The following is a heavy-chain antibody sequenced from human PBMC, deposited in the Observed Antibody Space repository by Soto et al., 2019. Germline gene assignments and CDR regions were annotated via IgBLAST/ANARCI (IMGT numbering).Heavy chain of an antibody. CDR2: IYHSGST. Sequence: SETLSLTCAVSGGSISSSNWWSWVRQPPGKGLEWIGEIYHSGSTNYNPSLKSRVTISVDKSKNQFSLQMNSLRVEDTALYYCVRDHNWAFDYWAPGTLVTVSS. CDR1: GGSISSSNW. J-gene: IGHJ4*02. V-gene: IGHV4-4*02. CDR3: VRDHNWAFDY. D-gene: IGHD1-20*01.